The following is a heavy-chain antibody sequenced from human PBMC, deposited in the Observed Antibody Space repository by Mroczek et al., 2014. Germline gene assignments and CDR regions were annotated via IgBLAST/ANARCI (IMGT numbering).Heavy chain of an antibody. J-gene: IGHJ4*02. V-gene: IGHV4-59*01. CDR2: IYYSGST. CDR3: ARQEERRGAFDY. D-gene: IGHD1-1*01. CDR1: GGSISSYY. Sequence: QVQLQESGPGLVKPSETLSLTCTVSGGSISSYYWSWIRQPPGKGLEWIGYIYYSGSTNYNPSLKSRVTISVDTSKNQFSLKLSSVTAADTAVYYCARQEERRGAFDYWGQGTLVTVSS.